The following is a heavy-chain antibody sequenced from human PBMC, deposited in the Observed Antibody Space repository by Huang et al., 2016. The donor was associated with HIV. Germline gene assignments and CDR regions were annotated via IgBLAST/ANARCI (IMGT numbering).Heavy chain of an antibody. D-gene: IGHD4-17*01. CDR3: SPSGDDYFYFYMDV. J-gene: IGHJ6*03. V-gene: IGHV3-49*03. CDR2: VRSKAFGGAS. Sequence: QLVESGGDSVQSGRSLRLSCRGCGFIFNDFAINWFRQSHGKGLEWIGFVRSKAFGGASKSAPSVKDRFTVSRDEAKNVAFLQMDNLQVDDTAIYYCSPSGDDYFYFYMDVWGNGTTVIVS. CDR1: GFIFNDFA.